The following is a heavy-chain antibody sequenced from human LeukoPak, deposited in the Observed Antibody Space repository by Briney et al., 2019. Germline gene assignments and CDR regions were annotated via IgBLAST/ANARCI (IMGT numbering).Heavy chain of an antibody. D-gene: IGHD3-3*01. CDR1: GYTFTGYY. Sequence: ASVKVSCKASGYTFTGYYMHWVRQAPGQGLEWMGWINPNSGGTNYAQKFQGRVTMTRDTSISTAYMELSRLRPDDTAVYYCARKPVDEHYDLLLNSYYFDYWGQGTLVTVSS. CDR3: ARKPVDEHYDLLLNSYYFDY. V-gene: IGHV1-2*02. J-gene: IGHJ4*02. CDR2: INPNSGGT.